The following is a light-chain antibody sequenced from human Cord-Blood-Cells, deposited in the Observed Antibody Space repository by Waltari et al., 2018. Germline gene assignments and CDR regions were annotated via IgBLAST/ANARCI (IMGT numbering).Light chain of an antibody. CDR2: EGI. V-gene: IGLV2-23*01. CDR1: SSDVGSYNL. J-gene: IGLJ3*02. CDR3: CSYAGSSTWV. Sequence: QSALTQPASVSGSPGQSITISCTGTSSDVGSYNLVSWYQQHPGKAPKLMIYEGINRPSVVSNRFSGSKSGNTASLTISGLQAEDEADYYCCSYAGSSTWVFGGGTKLTVL.